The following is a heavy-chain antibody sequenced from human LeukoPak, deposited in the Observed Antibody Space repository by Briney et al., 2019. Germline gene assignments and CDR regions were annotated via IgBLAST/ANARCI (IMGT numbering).Heavy chain of an antibody. D-gene: IGHD3-10*01. CDR2: INHSGST. CDR1: GGSFSGYY. J-gene: IGHJ5*02. V-gene: IGHV4-34*01. CDR3: ARGRNYYGSGSYQNWFDP. Sequence: SETLSLTCAVYGGSFSGYYWSGIRQPPGKGLEWIGEINHSGSTNYNPSLKSRVTISVDTSKNQFSLKLSSVTAADTAVYYCARGRNYYGSGSYQNWFDPWGQGTLVTVSS.